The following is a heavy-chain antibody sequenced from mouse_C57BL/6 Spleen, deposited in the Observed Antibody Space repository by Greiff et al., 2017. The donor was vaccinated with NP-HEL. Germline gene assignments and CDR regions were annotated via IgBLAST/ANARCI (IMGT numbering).Heavy chain of an antibody. V-gene: IGHV1-82*01. CDR3: AREADTTRYAMDY. D-gene: IGHD1-1*01. CDR1: GYAFSSSW. CDR2: IYPGDGDT. Sequence: VQLQESGPELVKPGASVTISCKASGYAFSSSWMNWVKQRPGKGLEWIGRIYPGDGDTNYNGKFKGKATLTADKSSSTAYMQRSSPTSEDSAVYFCAREADTTRYAMDYWGQGTSVTVSS. J-gene: IGHJ4*01.